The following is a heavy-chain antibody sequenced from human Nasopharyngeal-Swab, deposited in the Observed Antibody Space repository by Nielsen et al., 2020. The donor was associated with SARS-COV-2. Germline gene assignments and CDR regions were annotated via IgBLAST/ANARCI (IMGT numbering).Heavy chain of an antibody. CDR1: GGSISSYS. CDR3: ARGTRGYSPYWYFDL. CDR2: IYYSGST. D-gene: IGHD3-22*01. Sequence: SETLSLTCTVSGGSISSYSWSWIRQPPGKGLEWIGYIYYSGSTNYNPSLKSRVTISVDTSKNQFSLKLSSVTAADTAVYYCARGTRGYSPYWYFDLWGRGTLVTVSS. J-gene: IGHJ2*01. V-gene: IGHV4-59*01.